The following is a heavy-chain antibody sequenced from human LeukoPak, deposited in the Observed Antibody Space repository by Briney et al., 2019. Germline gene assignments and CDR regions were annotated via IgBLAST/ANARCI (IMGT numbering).Heavy chain of an antibody. J-gene: IGHJ5*02. D-gene: IGHD1-14*01. V-gene: IGHV4-31*03. Sequence: PSQTLSLTCSVSGDSISLGGHYWSWIRQHPGKGQEWIGHIYCSGSTSYNPSLKSRLTISVDTSKNQLSLKLSSATAADTAVYYCARGYHGEGGRWFDPWGQGTLVTVSS. CDR1: GDSISLGGHY. CDR3: ARGYHGEGGRWFDP. CDR2: IYCSGST.